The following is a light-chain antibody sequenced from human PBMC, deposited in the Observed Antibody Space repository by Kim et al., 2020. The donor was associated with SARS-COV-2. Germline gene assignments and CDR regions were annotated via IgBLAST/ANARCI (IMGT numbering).Light chain of an antibody. CDR1: QSLITTT. CDR3: QQYGSSPRT. J-gene: IGKJ1*01. Sequence: SAGEKAPPSCRARQSLITTTLAGYQQRPGQAPRLLIYSASSRATGIPDRFSGSGSGTDFTLTISRLEPEDFALYFCQQYGSSPRTFGQGTKVDIK. CDR2: SAS. V-gene: IGKV3-20*01.